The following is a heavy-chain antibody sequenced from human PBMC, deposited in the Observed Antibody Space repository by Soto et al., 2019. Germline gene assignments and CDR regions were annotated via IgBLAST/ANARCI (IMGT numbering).Heavy chain of an antibody. CDR3: ARGPTIFGVGVDAFDI. CDR2: ISGSGDFT. D-gene: IGHD3-3*01. V-gene: IGHV3-23*01. J-gene: IGHJ3*02. CDR1: GFTLSSYA. Sequence: EVQMLESAGGLVQPGGSLRLSCAASGFTLSSYALSWVRQAPGKGLEWVSGISGSGDFTFDADSVRGRFTISRDNSMNTLYLQMNSLRVEDTAVYYCARGPTIFGVGVDAFDIWGQGTMATVSS.